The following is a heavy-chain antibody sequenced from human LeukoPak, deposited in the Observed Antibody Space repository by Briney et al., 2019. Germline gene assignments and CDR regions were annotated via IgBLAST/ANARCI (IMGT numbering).Heavy chain of an antibody. D-gene: IGHD3-3*01. J-gene: IGHJ4*02. CDR1: GWSFSGFY. Sequence: PSETLSLTCAVYGWSFSGFYRSWLRQPPGKGLEWIGEINHSGSTNYNPSLKSRVTISVDTSKNQFSLKLSSVTAADPAVYYGARVPTYCDFSIDYWGQGTLVTASS. CDR3: ARVPTYCDFSIDY. V-gene: IGHV4-34*01. CDR2: INHSGST.